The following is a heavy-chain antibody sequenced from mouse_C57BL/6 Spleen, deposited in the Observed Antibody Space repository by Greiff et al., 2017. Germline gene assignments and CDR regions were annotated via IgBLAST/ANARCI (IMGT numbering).Heavy chain of an antibody. Sequence: QVQLQQSGAELVRPGSSVKLSCKASGYTFTSYWMDWVKQRPGQGLEWIGNIYPSDSETHYNQKFKDKATLTVDKSSSTAYMQLSSLTSEDSAVYYCARPWTGDYYAMDYWGQGTSVTVSS. CDR1: GYTFTSYW. CDR3: ARPWTGDYYAMDY. J-gene: IGHJ4*01. V-gene: IGHV1-61*01. CDR2: IYPSDSET.